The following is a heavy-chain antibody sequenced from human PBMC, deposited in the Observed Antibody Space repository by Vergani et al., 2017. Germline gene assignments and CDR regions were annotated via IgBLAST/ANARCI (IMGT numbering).Heavy chain of an antibody. J-gene: IGHJ6*02. CDR1: GGSFSDYY. CDR3: ARDKNIYYGSGSWGMDV. Sequence: QVQLQEWGAGLLKTSETLSLTCGVSGGSFSDYYWSWIRQAPGMGLEWIGEVNHGGSTNYNPSLKSRVTISVDTSKNQFSLKLSSVTAADTAVYYCARDKNIYYGSGSWGMDVWGQGTTVTVSS. D-gene: IGHD3-10*01. CDR2: VNHGGST. V-gene: IGHV4-34*01.